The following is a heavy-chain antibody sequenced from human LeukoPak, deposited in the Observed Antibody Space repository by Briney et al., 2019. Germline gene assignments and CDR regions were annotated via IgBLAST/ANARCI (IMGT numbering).Heavy chain of an antibody. Sequence: PGRSLRLSCAASGFTFSSYAMHWVRQAPGKGLEWVSAISGSGGSTYYADSVKGRFTISRDNSKNTLYLQMNSLRAEDTAVYYCAKGAKYYYDSSGYDYWGQGTLVTVSS. CDR1: GFTFSSYA. V-gene: IGHV3-23*01. D-gene: IGHD3-22*01. J-gene: IGHJ4*02. CDR2: ISGSGGST. CDR3: AKGAKYYYDSSGYDY.